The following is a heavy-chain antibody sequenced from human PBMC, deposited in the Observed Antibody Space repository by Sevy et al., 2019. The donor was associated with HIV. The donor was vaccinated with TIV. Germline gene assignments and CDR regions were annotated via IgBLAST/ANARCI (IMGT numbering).Heavy chain of an antibody. J-gene: IGHJ4*02. D-gene: IGHD4-17*01. CDR2: IWFDGSNT. CDR3: ARDLEFYDYGDYGPAFMPDY. Sequence: GGSLRLPCAASGFTFSSYGMHWVRQAPGKGLEWVALIWFDGSNTYYADSVKGRFTISRDIAKNTLHLQMNSLRAEDTAVYYCARDLEFYDYGDYGPAFMPDYWGQGTLVTVSS. CDR1: GFTFSSYG. V-gene: IGHV3-33*01.